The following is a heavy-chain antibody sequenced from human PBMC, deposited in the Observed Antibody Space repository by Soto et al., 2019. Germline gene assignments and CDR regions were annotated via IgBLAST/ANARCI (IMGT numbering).Heavy chain of an antibody. J-gene: IGHJ4*02. CDR1: GGSVSSSSYY. CDR2: VFYSGST. CDR3: ARAGIMTASNFDF. Sequence: PPETLSLTCTVSGGSVSSSSYYWNWIRQPPGKGLEWIGYVFYSGSTNYNPSLKSRVTISVAGTKNQLSLKLSSVTAADTAVYYCARAGIMTASNFDFWGQGALVTVSS. V-gene: IGHV4-61*01. D-gene: IGHD3-16*01.